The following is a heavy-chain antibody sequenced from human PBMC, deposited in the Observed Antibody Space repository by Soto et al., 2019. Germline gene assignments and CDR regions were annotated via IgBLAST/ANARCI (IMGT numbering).Heavy chain of an antibody. Sequence: QVQLVESGGGVVQPGRSPRLSCAGSGFSFSSYAVHWVRQAPGKGLEWVAVMSYDESKINYADSVKGRFTISRDNSKNTFFLQLNGLRPEDTAVYFCAKDRGSGTLRYYGMDVWGQGTTVTVS. CDR3: AKDRGSGTLRYYGMDV. CDR2: MSYDESKI. D-gene: IGHD3-10*01. J-gene: IGHJ6*02. V-gene: IGHV3-30*18. CDR1: GFSFSSYA.